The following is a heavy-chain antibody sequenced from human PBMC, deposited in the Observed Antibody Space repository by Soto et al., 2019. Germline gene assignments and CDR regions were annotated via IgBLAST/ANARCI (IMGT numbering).Heavy chain of an antibody. V-gene: IGHV1-69*02. D-gene: IGHD5-12*01. CDR1: GGTFSSYT. J-gene: IGHJ4*02. Sequence: QVQLVQSGAEVTKPGSSVKVSCKASGGTFSSYTISWVRQAPGQGVEWMGRIIPILGIAHYAQKFQGRVTITADKSTSTAYMELSSVRSEDTAVYYCATPGYSGYDSLFDYWGQGTLVTVSS. CDR2: IIPILGIA. CDR3: ATPGYSGYDSLFDY.